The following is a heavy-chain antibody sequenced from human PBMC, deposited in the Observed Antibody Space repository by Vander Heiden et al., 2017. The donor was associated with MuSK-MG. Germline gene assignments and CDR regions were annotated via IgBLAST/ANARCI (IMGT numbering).Heavy chain of an antibody. V-gene: IGHV1-69*06. J-gene: IGHJ3*02. CDR2: IIPIVGTA. Sequence: QVQLVQSGAEVKKPGSSVKVSCTASGGTFSSYAISWVRQAPGQGLEWMGGIIPIVGTANYAQKFQGRVTMTADKSTSTAYMELSSLRSEDTAVYYCARVPPPTSYDYGWGIGAFDIWGQGTMVTVSS. CDR1: GGTFSSYA. D-gene: IGHD3-16*01. CDR3: ARVPPPTSYDYGWGIGAFDI.